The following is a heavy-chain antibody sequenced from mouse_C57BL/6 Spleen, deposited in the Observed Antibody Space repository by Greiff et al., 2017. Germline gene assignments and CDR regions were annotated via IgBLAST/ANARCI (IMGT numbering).Heavy chain of an antibody. J-gene: IGHJ1*03. V-gene: IGHV5-6*01. CDR1: GFTFSSYG. D-gene: IGHD1-1*01. CDR3: ASYYSSSYCSFDV. Sequence: EVKLMESGGDLVKPGGSLKLSCAASGFTFSSYGMSWVRQTTDKRLEWVATISSGGSYTYYTDKVKGRFTFDRDNAKNTLYLQISTLKSEDTAMYSCASYYSSSYCSFDVWGKGTTGTVSS. CDR2: ISSGGSYT.